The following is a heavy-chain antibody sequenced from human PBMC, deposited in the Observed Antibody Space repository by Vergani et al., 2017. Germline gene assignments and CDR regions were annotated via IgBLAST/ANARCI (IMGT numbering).Heavy chain of an antibody. CDR1: GGSISSSSYY. V-gene: IGHV4-39*01. Sequence: QLQLQESGPGLVKPSETLSLTCTVSGGSISSSSYYWGWIRQPPGKGLEWIGSIYYSGSTYYNPSLKSRVTISVDTSKNQFSLKLSSVTAADTAVYYCASDYYYDSSGYYFDYWGQGTLVTVSS. D-gene: IGHD3-22*01. J-gene: IGHJ4*02. CDR2: IYYSGST. CDR3: ASDYYYDSSGYYFDY.